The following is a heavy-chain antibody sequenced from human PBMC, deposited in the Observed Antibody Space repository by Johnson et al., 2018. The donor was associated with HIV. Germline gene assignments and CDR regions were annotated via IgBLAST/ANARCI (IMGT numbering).Heavy chain of an antibody. Sequence: VQLVESGGGVVQPGRSLRLSCAASGFTFSSYAMHWVRQAPGKGLEWISYISSSGDTTYYADSVKGRFTISRDAAENSLYLQMNSLRVEDTAVYYCARVGDSSSSLGAFDIWGQGTMVTVSS. CDR3: ARVGDSSSSLGAFDI. V-gene: IGHV3-48*03. CDR2: ISSSGDTT. D-gene: IGHD6-6*01. J-gene: IGHJ3*02. CDR1: GFTFSSYA.